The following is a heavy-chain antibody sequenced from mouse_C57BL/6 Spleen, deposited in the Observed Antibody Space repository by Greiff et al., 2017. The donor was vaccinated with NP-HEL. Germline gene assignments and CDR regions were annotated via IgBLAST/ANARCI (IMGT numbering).Heavy chain of an antibody. CDR3: ARGDYSNLYYYAMDY. Sequence: VQLQQSGPELVKPGASVKISCKASGYAFSSSWMNWVKQRPGKGLEWIGRIYPGDGDTNYNGKFKGKATLTADKSSSTAYMQLSSLTSEDSAVYFCARGDYSNLYYYAMDYWGQGTSVTVSS. D-gene: IGHD2-5*01. V-gene: IGHV1-82*01. J-gene: IGHJ4*01. CDR1: GYAFSSSW. CDR2: IYPGDGDT.